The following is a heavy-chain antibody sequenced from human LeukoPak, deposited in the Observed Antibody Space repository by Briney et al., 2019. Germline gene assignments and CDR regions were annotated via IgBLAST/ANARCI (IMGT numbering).Heavy chain of an antibody. V-gene: IGHV4-59*01. CDR2: IYYSGST. CDR1: GGSISSYY. CDR3: ARVATGYSSDWYGEYFQH. Sequence: SETLSLTCTVSGGSISSYYWSWIRQPPGKGLEWIGYIYYSGSTNYNPSLKSRVTISVDTSKNQFSLKLSSVTAADTAVYYCARVATGYSSDWYGEYFQHWGQGTLVTVSS. D-gene: IGHD6-19*01. J-gene: IGHJ1*01.